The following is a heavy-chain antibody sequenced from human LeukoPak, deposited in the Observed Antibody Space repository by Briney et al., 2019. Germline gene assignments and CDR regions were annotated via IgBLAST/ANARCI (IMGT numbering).Heavy chain of an antibody. Sequence: GGSLRLSCVASGLTFSDYAMSWVRQAPGKGLEWVSGISDSGGSTYYADSVKGRCTISRDNSKNTVSLQMNNLRAEDTAVYFCARHDSFIPYWGQGTLVTVTS. CDR2: ISDSGGST. CDR3: ARHDSFIPY. J-gene: IGHJ4*02. CDR1: GLTFSDYA. V-gene: IGHV3-23*01. D-gene: IGHD3-16*02.